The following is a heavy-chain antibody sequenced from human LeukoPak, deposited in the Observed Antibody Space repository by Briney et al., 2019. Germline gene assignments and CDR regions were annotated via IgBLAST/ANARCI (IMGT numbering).Heavy chain of an antibody. CDR2: ITSNGGKT. CDR1: GFTFSTYS. V-gene: IGHV3-64*01. D-gene: IGHD6-19*01. CDR3: ARWGGRYPFDY. Sequence: PGGSLRLSCAVSGFTFSTYSMHWVRQAPGKGLEFVSAITSNGGKTYYANSVKGRFTISRDNSKNTLYLQMGSLRTEDMAVYYCARWGGRYPFDYWGQGTLVTVSS. J-gene: IGHJ4*02.